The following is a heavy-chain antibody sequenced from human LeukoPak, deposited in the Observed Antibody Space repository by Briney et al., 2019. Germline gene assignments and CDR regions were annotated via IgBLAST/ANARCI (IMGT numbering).Heavy chain of an antibody. CDR3: ARAGGYQLLYMTDDAFDI. Sequence: ASVKVSCKASGYTFTSYDINWVRQATGQGLEWMGWMNPNSGNTGYAQKFQGRVTITRNTSISTAYIELSSLRSEDTAVYYCARAGGYQLLYMTDDAFDIWGQGTMVTVSS. J-gene: IGHJ3*02. D-gene: IGHD2-2*02. CDR1: GYTFTSYD. V-gene: IGHV1-8*03. CDR2: MNPNSGNT.